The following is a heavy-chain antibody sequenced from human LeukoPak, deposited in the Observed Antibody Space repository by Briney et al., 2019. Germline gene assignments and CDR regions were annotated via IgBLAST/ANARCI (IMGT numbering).Heavy chain of an antibody. D-gene: IGHD1-20*01. V-gene: IGHV4-38-2*02. Sequence: PSETLSLTCTVSGYSISSGYFWGWIRQPPGKGLEWIGNIYHTGSTYYNPSLLSRVTISVDTSKNQFSLKLSSVTAADTAVYYCARDGPDITGTTFDYWGQGTLVTVSS. CDR3: ARDGPDITGTTFDY. CDR2: IYHTGST. J-gene: IGHJ4*02. CDR1: GYSISSGYF.